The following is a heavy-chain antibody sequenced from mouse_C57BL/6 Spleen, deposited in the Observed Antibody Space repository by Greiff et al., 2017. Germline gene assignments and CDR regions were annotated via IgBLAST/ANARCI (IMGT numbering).Heavy chain of an antibody. Sequence: EVQRVESGGGLVQPGGSMKLSCVASGFTFSNYWMNWVRQSPEKGLEWVAQIRLKSDNYATHYAESVKGRFTISRDDSKSSVYLQMNNLRAEDTGIYYCTGRGLLQGYYAMDYWGQGTSVTVSS. CDR2: IRLKSDNYAT. D-gene: IGHD1-1*01. V-gene: IGHV6-3*01. CDR3: TGRGLLQGYYAMDY. CDR1: GFTFSNYW. J-gene: IGHJ4*01.